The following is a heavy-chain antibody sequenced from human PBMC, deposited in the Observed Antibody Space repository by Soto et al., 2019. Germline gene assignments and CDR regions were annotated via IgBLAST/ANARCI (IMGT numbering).Heavy chain of an antibody. CDR1: GFTFSSYG. V-gene: IGHV3-30*03. CDR3: ARDPLWGTAMVLWYFDL. J-gene: IGHJ2*01. CDR2: ISYDGSNK. D-gene: IGHD5-18*01. Sequence: GGSLRLSCAASGFTFSSYGMHWVRQAPGKGLEWVALISYDGSNKYYADSVKGRFTISRDNSKNTLYLQMNSLRAEDTAVYYCARDPLWGTAMVLWYFDLWGRGTLVTVSS.